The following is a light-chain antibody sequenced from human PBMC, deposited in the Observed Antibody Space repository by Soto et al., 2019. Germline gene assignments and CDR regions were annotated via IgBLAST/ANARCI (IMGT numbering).Light chain of an antibody. CDR1: SSDVGGYNY. CDR2: DVS. CDR3: NSYTISGTPWV. Sequence: QSALTQPASVSGSPGQSIIISCTGTSSDVGGYNYVSWYQQHPGKASKLMIYDVSNRPSGVSNRFSGSKSGNTASLTVSWLQAEDEADYYCNSYTISGTPWVFGGGTKLTVL. J-gene: IGLJ3*02. V-gene: IGLV2-14*01.